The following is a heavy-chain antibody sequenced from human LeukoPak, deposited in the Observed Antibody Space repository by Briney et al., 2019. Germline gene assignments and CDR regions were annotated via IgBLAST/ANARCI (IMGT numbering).Heavy chain of an antibody. J-gene: IGHJ4*02. Sequence: ASVKVSCKASGYTFTGYYMHWVRQAPGQGLEWMGWINPNSGGTNYAQKLQGRVTMTRDTSISTAYMELSRLRSDDTAVYYCASGAGLRFLEWLLPLDYWGQGTLVTVSS. CDR3: ASGAGLRFLEWLLPLDY. CDR2: INPNSGGT. V-gene: IGHV1-2*02. CDR1: GYTFTGYY. D-gene: IGHD3-3*01.